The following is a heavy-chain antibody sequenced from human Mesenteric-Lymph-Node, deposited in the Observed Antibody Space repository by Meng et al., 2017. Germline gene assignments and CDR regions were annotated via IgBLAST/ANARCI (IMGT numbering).Heavy chain of an antibody. V-gene: IGHV3-20*04. D-gene: IGHD3-10*01. CDR2: INWNGGST. CDR3: ARDRPHRSGSVHWYFDL. CDR1: GFTFDDYG. Sequence: GESLKISCAASGFTFDDYGMSWVRQAPGKGLEWVSGINWNGGSTGYADSVKGRFTISRDNAKNSLYLQMNGLRAEDTALYYCARDRPHRSGSVHWYFDLWGRGTLVTSPQ. J-gene: IGHJ2*01.